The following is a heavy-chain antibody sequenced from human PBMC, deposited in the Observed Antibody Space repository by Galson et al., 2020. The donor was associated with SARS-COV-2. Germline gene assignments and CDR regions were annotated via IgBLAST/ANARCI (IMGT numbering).Heavy chain of an antibody. CDR1: GFTITSYA. CDR2: ISGGGGRT. J-gene: IGHJ4*02. CDR3: AKDMGLEWFSYSYFDY. Sequence: GGSLRLSCAASGFTITSYAMSWVRQVPGKGLEWLSTISGGGGRTYYADSVKGRFTISRDSSKNTVELQMNGLSAADTAAYYCAKDMGLEWFSYSYFDYWGQGTLVTVSS. D-gene: IGHD3-3*01. V-gene: IGHV3-23*01.